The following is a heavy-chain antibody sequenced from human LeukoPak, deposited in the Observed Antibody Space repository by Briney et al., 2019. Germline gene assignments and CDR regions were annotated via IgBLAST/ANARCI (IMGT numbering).Heavy chain of an antibody. V-gene: IGHV1-69*13. CDR2: IIPIFGTA. CDR1: GGTFSSYA. D-gene: IGHD3-3*01. Sequence: SVKASCKASGGTFSSYAISWVRQAPGQGLEWMGGIIPIFGTANYAQKFQGRVTITADESTSTAYMELSSLRSEDTAVYYCVSASYYDFWSGYFDYWGQGTLVTVSS. J-gene: IGHJ4*02. CDR3: VSASYYDFWSGYFDY.